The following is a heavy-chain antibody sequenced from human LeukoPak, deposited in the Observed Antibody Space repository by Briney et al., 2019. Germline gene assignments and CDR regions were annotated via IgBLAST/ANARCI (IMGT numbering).Heavy chain of an antibody. V-gene: IGHV3-48*04. Sequence: GGSLRLSSAASGFIFSSYGMNWVRQAPGKGLEWVSYISSTGSAIYYADSVKGRFTISRDNPKNSLYLQMNSLRAEDTAVFYCARASGSFWYFDLWGRGTLVTLSS. D-gene: IGHD3-10*01. J-gene: IGHJ2*01. CDR2: ISSTGSAI. CDR3: ARASGSFWYFDL. CDR1: GFIFSSYG.